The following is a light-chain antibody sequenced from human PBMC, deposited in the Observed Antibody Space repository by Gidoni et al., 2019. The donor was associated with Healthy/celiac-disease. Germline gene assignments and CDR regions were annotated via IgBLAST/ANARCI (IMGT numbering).Light chain of an antibody. CDR1: SSDVGGYNY. J-gene: IGLJ3*02. CDR3: SSYTSSSTLV. CDR2: EVS. Sequence: GQSITISCTGTSSDVGGYNYVSWYQQHPGKAPKLMIYEVSNRPSGVSNRFSGSKSGNTASLTISGLQAEDEADYYCSSYTSSSTLVFGGGTKLTVL. V-gene: IGLV2-14*01.